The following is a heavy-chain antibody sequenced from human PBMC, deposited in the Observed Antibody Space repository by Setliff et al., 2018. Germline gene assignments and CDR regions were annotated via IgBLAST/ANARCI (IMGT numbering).Heavy chain of an antibody. J-gene: IGHJ4*02. D-gene: IGHD1-26*01. V-gene: IGHV3-23*01. Sequence: GESLKISCAASGFAFSSYAMSWVRQAPGKGLEWVSKTSGGGDSTYYADSVKGRFTISRDNSKNTLYLQINSLRAEDTAVYYCAKARVGTTTYFDGWGQGTLVTVSS. CDR1: GFAFSSYA. CDR2: TSGGGDST. CDR3: AKARVGTTTYFDG.